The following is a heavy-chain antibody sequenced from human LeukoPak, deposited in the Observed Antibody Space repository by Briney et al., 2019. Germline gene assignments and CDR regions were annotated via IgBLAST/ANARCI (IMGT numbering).Heavy chain of an antibody. V-gene: IGHV3-9*01. CDR1: GFTFDDYA. D-gene: IGHD2-15*01. Sequence: GRSLRLSCAASGFTFDDYAMYWVRQGPGQGLEWVSSITWNSDTIDYSDSVKGRFTISRDNAKNSLYLQMNSLRPEDTAFYYCAKQVIGGYSFDYWGQGTLVTVSS. J-gene: IGHJ4*02. CDR3: AKQVIGGYSFDY. CDR2: ITWNSDTI.